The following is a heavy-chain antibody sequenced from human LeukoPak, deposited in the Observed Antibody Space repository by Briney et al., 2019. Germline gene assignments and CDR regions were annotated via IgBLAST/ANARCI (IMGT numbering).Heavy chain of an antibody. Sequence: GGSLRLSCAASGFTFSSYAMSWVCQAPGKGLEWVSAISGSGGSTYYADSVKGRFTISRDNSKNTLYLQMNSLRAEDTAVYYCAKGPSPVLGGGSYFDYWGQGTLVTVSS. CDR1: GFTFSSYA. CDR2: ISGSGGST. V-gene: IGHV3-23*01. D-gene: IGHD3-16*01. CDR3: AKGPSPVLGGGSYFDY. J-gene: IGHJ4*02.